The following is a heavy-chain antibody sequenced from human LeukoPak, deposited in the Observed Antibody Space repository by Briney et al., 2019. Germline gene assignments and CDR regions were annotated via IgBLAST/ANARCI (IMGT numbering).Heavy chain of an antibody. J-gene: IGHJ3*01. CDR3: ARSSYSSSSSV. CDR2: MNSDGSEG. Sequence: GGSLRLSCAVSGFTFSGFWMSWSRQAPGKGLEWVASMNSDGSEGYYADVVKGRFTISRDNAKNSLYLQINSLRAEDTAVYYCARSSYSSSSSVWGQGTMVTVSS. D-gene: IGHD6-6*01. V-gene: IGHV3-7*03. CDR1: GFTFSGFW.